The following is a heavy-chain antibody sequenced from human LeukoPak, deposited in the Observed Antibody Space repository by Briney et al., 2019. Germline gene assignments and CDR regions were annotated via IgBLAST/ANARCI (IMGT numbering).Heavy chain of an antibody. CDR1: GGSISSGGYY. V-gene: IGHV4-31*03. CDR3: ARWSREVTNCYFDY. J-gene: IGHJ4*02. Sequence: PSQTLSLTCTVSGGSISSGGYYWSWIRQHPGKGLEWIGYIYYSGSTYYNPSLKSRVTISVDTSKNQFSLKLSSVTAADTAVYYCARWSREVTNCYFDYWGQGTLVTVSS. D-gene: IGHD4-17*01. CDR2: IYYSGST.